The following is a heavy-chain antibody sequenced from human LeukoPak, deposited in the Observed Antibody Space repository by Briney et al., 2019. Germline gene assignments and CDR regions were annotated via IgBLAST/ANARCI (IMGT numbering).Heavy chain of an antibody. V-gene: IGHV4-34*01. CDR2: INHSGST. Sequence: SETLSLTCAVYGGSFSGYYWIWIRQPPGKGLEWIGEINHSGSTNYNPSLKSRVTISVDTSKNQFSLKLSSVTAADTAVYYCARAKGYSSSWYSYWGQGTLVTVSS. CDR3: ARAKGYSSSWYSY. D-gene: IGHD6-13*01. J-gene: IGHJ4*02. CDR1: GGSFSGYY.